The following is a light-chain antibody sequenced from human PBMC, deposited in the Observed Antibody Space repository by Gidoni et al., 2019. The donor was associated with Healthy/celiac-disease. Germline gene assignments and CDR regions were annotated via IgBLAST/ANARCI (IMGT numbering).Light chain of an antibody. Sequence: DIQMTKSPSTLSASVGDRVTITCRASQSISSWLNWYQQKPGKALKLLIYKAASLESGVLSRFSGSGSGTEFTLTISSLHLDDFATYYCQQYNSYSTFGQGTKVEIK. CDR3: QQYNSYST. CDR1: QSISSW. V-gene: IGKV1-5*03. CDR2: KAA. J-gene: IGKJ1*01.